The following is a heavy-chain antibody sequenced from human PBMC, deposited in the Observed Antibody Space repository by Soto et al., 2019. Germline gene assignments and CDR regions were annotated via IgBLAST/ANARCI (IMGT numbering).Heavy chain of an antibody. D-gene: IGHD2-2*01. CDR3: ARDKDIVVVPAATDNYYYYYGMDV. CDR2: IYYSGST. CDR1: GGSISSGGYY. Sequence: SETMSLTCTVAGGSISSGGYYWSWIRQHPGKGLEWIGYIYYSGSTYYNPSLKSRVTISVDMSKNQFSLKLSSVTAADTAVYYCARDKDIVVVPAATDNYYYYYGMDVWGQGTTVTVSS. J-gene: IGHJ6*02. V-gene: IGHV4-31*03.